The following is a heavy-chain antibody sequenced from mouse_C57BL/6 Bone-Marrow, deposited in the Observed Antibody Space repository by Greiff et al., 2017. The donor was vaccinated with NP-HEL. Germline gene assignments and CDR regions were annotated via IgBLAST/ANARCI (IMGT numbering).Heavy chain of an antibody. CDR1: GYTFTSYW. CDR2: IYPGSGST. V-gene: IGHV1-55*01. Sequence: VQLQQPGAELVKPGASVKMSCKASGYTFTSYWITWVKQRPGQGLEWIGDIYPGSGSTNYNEKFKSKATLTVDTSSSTAYMQLSSLTSEDSAVYYCASYYGSSPYYFDYWGQGTSVTVSS. D-gene: IGHD1-1*01. J-gene: IGHJ4*01. CDR3: ASYYGSSPYYFDY.